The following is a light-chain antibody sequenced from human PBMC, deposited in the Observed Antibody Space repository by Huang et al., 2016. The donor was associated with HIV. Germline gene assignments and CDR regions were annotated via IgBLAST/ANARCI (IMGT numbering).Light chain of an antibody. J-gene: IGKJ2*01. CDR1: QSINTY. CDR2: AAT. CDR3: QQSHSSPYT. V-gene: IGKV1-39*01. Sequence: DIQMTQSPSSLSASVGERVTITCRASQSINTYLNWYVQKPGKARKVLIYAATSLQSGVPSMFSGSGSGTDFTLTISSLQPEDFAHYYCQQSHSSPYTFGQGTKLEIK.